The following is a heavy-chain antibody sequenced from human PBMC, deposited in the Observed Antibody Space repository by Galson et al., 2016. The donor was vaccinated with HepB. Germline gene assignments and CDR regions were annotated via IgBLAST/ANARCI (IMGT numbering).Heavy chain of an antibody. V-gene: IGHV3-30*18. D-gene: IGHD3-10*01. CDR3: AKDIIWFGELYN. CDR2: ISYDGSNK. CDR1: GFSFSSFN. Sequence: SLRLSCAASGFSFSSFNMHWVRQAPGKGLEWVGVISYDGSNKYYADSVRGRFTISRDNSKNTLYLQMNSLRAEDTAVYYCAKDIIWFGELYNWGQGTLVSVSS. J-gene: IGHJ4*02.